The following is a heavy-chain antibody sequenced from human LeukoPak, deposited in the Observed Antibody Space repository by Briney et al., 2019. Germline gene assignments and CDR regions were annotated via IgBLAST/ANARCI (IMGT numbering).Heavy chain of an antibody. CDR3: ARLVVVVAAIDY. V-gene: IGHV4-39*01. J-gene: IGHJ4*02. Sequence: SETVSLTCTVSGGSISSSSYYWGWIRQPPGKGLEWIGSIYYSGSTYYNPSLKSRVTISVDTSKNQFSLKLSSVTAADTAVYYCARLVVVVAAIDYWGQGTLVTVSS. CDR2: IYYSGST. D-gene: IGHD2-15*01. CDR1: GGSISSSSYY.